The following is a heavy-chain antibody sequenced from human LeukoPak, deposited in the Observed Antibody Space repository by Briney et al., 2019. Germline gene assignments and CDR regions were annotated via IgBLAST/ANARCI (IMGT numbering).Heavy chain of an antibody. J-gene: IGHJ6*03. V-gene: IGHV3-53*01. CDR1: GFTVSSNY. Sequence: GSLRLSCAASGFTVSSNYMSWVRQAPGKGLEWVSVIYSGGSTYYADSVKGRFTISRDNSKNTLYLQMNSLRAEDTAVYYCARALTRGYDILTGYSYYYYMDVWGKGTTVTISS. CDR2: IYSGGST. CDR3: ARALTRGYDILTGYSYYYYMDV. D-gene: IGHD3-9*01.